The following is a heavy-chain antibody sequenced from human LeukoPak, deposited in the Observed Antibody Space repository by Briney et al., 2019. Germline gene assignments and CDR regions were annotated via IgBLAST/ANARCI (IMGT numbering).Heavy chain of an antibody. V-gene: IGHV4-59*01. Sequence: NPSETLSLTCTVSGGSISSYYWSWIRQPPGKGLEWIGYIFYSGSTKYNPSLKSPVTISLDTSKKQFSLKLRSVTAADTAVYYCARGPAFDNWGQGTLVTVSS. J-gene: IGHJ4*02. CDR2: IFYSGST. CDR1: GGSISSYY. CDR3: ARGPAFDN.